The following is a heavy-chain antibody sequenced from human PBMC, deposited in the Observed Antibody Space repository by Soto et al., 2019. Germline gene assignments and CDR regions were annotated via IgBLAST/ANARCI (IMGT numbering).Heavy chain of an antibody. CDR3: AREGWHCSGGSCYSDY. V-gene: IGHV3-48*04. Sequence: GGSLRLSCAASGFTFSSYSMNWVRQAPGKGLEWVSYISSSSSTIYYADSVKGRFTISRDNAKNSLYLQMNSLRAEDTAVYYCAREGWHCSGGSCYSDYWGQGTLVTVSS. D-gene: IGHD2-15*01. CDR2: ISSSSSTI. J-gene: IGHJ4*02. CDR1: GFTFSSYS.